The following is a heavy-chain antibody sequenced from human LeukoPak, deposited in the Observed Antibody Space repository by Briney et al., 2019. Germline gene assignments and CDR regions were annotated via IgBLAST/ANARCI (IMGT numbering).Heavy chain of an antibody. V-gene: IGHV1-2*02. CDR1: GYTFTGYC. D-gene: IGHD5-12*01. CDR2: INPNSGGT. Sequence: ASVKVSCKASGYTFTGYCMHWVRQAPGQGLEWMGWINPNSGGTSYAQKFQGRVTMTRDTSISTAYMELSRLRSDDTAVYYCARAQSYLYSGYDYVYWGQGTLVTVSS. J-gene: IGHJ4*02. CDR3: ARAQSYLYSGYDYVY.